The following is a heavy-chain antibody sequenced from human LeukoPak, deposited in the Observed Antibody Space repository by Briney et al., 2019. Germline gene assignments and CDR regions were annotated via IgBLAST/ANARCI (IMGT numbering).Heavy chain of an antibody. Sequence: ASVKVSCKASGGTFSSYAISWVRQAPGQGLEWMGGIIPIFGRANYAQKFQGRVRITADESNSTAYMELSSMRSEDTDVYYCARAEIGLRYNWNDVTAFDIWGQETMVTVSS. CDR3: ARAEIGLRYNWNDVTAFDI. CDR2: IIPIFGRA. CDR1: GGTFSSYA. D-gene: IGHD1-1*01. V-gene: IGHV1-69*13. J-gene: IGHJ3*02.